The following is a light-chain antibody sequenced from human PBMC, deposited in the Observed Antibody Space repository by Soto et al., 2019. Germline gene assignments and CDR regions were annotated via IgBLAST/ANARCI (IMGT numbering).Light chain of an antibody. J-gene: IGKJ4*01. CDR3: LQHNSYPIT. CDR1: PGIRND. CDR2: AAS. V-gene: IGKV1-17*01. Sequence: DIQMTQSPSSLSASVADSVTITFRASPGIRNDLGWYQQNPGKAPKRLIYAASSLQSGVPSRFSGSGSGTEFPLTLRSLQPEDCATDYCLQHNSYPITFGGGTKVDIK.